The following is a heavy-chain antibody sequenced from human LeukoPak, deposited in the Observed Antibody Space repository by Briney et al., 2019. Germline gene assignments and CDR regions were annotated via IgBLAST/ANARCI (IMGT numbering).Heavy chain of an antibody. V-gene: IGHV1-69*04. D-gene: IGHD3-22*01. CDR2: FIPIFGIA. Sequence: SVKVSCKASGGTFSSYAISWVRQAPGQGLEWMGRFIPIFGIANYAQKFQGRVTITADKSTSTAYMELGSLRSEDTAVYYCARAPDLYDSSGYLAYWGQGTLVTVSS. J-gene: IGHJ4*02. CDR3: ARAPDLYDSSGYLAY. CDR1: GGTFSSYA.